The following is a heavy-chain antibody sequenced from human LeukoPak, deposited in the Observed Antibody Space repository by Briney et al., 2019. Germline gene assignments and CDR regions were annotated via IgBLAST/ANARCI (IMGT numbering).Heavy chain of an antibody. CDR3: ARSRQASGLFSS. D-gene: IGHD3-10*01. Sequence: PSQTLSLTCTVSGYAIISGGFSWNWIRQPPGKGLEWIGCIYDRGPAHYNPSLRSRFTISVDRPKNQFFLNVTSLTAADTAVYYCARSRQASGLFSSWGQGTLVVVSS. J-gene: IGHJ5*02. CDR1: GYAIISGGFS. V-gene: IGHV4-30-2*01. CDR2: IYDRGPA.